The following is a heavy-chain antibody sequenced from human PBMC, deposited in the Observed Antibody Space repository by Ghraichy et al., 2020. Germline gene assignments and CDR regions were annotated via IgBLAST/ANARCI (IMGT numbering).Heavy chain of an antibody. CDR2: ISAYNGNT. CDR3: ARDRMYSSSWYTYYYYGMDV. CDR1: GYTFTSYG. Sequence: ASVKVSCKASGYTFTSYGISWVRQAPGQGLEWMGWISAYNGNTNYAQKLQGRVTMTTDTSTSTAYMELRSLRSDDTAVYYCARDRMYSSSWYTYYYYGMDVWGQGTTVTVSS. J-gene: IGHJ6*02. D-gene: IGHD6-13*01. V-gene: IGHV1-18*01.